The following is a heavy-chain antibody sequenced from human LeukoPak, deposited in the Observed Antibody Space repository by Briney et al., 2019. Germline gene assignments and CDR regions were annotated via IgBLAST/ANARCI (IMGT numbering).Heavy chain of an antibody. D-gene: IGHD3-10*01. CDR3: AKDQSYYNWFDP. Sequence: GGSLRLSCAASGFTFSSYAMTWVRQAPGKGLEWVSSIDANGAGTFYADSVKGRFSISRDNAKNTLGLQIHSLTAEDTAVYYCAKDQSYYNWFDPWGQGTLVTVSS. CDR1: GFTFSSYA. V-gene: IGHV3-23*01. J-gene: IGHJ5*02. CDR2: IDANGAGT.